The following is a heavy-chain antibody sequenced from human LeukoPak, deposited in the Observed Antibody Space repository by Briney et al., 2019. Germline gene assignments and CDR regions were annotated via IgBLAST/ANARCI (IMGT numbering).Heavy chain of an antibody. D-gene: IGHD4-23*01. CDR1: GGTFSSYA. V-gene: IGHV1-69*13. CDR2: IIPIFGTA. J-gene: IGHJ4*02. CDR3: ARDIGKTFDY. Sequence: SVKVSCKASGGTFSSYAISWVRQAPGQGLEWMGGIIPIFGTANYAQKLQGRVMITADESTSTAYMELSSLRSEDTAVYYCARDIGKTFDYWGQGTLVTASS.